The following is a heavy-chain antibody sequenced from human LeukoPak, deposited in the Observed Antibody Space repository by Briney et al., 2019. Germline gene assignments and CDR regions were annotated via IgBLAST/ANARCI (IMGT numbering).Heavy chain of an antibody. CDR3: ARSEQQPMYYYYYGMDV. V-gene: IGHV3-11*04. D-gene: IGHD6-13*01. CDR2: ISSSGSTI. Sequence: PGGSLRLSCAASGFTFSDYYMSWIRQAPGKGLEWVSYISSSGSTIYYADSVKGRFTISRDNSKNTLYLQMNSLRAEDTAVYYCARSEQQPMYYYYYGMDVWGQGTTVTVSS. CDR1: GFTFSDYY. J-gene: IGHJ6*02.